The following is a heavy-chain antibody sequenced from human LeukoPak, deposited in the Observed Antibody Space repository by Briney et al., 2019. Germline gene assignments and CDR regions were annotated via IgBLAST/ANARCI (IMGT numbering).Heavy chain of an antibody. CDR3: TRGQLGYDY. CDR1: GLTFGDYA. V-gene: IGHV3-49*04. Sequence: GGSLRLSCTASGLTFGDYAMTWARQAPGKGLEWVGFIRTKTSRGTSEYATSVKGRFTISRDDSKSIAYLQMNSLKTEDTAVYYCTRGQLGYDYWGQGTLVTVSS. J-gene: IGHJ4*02. D-gene: IGHD5-18*01. CDR2: IRTKTSRGTS.